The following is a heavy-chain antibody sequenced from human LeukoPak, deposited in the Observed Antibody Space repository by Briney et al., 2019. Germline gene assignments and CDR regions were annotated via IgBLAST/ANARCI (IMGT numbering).Heavy chain of an antibody. J-gene: IGHJ4*02. D-gene: IGHD3-9*01. CDR1: GFIFSSYE. Sequence: PGGSLRLSCAASGFIFSSYEMNWVRQAPGKGLEWVSYISSSGSTKHYADSVKGRFTISRDNAKNSLYLQMTSLRAEDTAVYYCARVGSWLRYLDNWGQGTLVTVSS. CDR3: ARVGSWLRYLDN. V-gene: IGHV3-48*03. CDR2: ISSSGSTK.